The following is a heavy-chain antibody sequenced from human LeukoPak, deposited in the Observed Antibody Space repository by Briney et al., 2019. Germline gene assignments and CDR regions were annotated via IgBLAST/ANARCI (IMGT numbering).Heavy chain of an antibody. Sequence: SCKASGYTFTSYDINWVRQAPGKGLEWVAVISYDGSNKYSADSVKGRFTISRDNSKNTLYLQMNSLRAEDTAVYYCARGYCGGDCLDYWGQGTLVTVSS. D-gene: IGHD2-21*01. V-gene: IGHV3-30*04. CDR2: ISYDGSNK. J-gene: IGHJ4*02. CDR3: ARGYCGGDCLDY. CDR1: GYTFTSYD.